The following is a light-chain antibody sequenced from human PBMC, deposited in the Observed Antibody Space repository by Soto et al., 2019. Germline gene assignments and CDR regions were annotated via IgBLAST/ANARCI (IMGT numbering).Light chain of an antibody. CDR2: RSN. J-gene: IGLJ1*01. CDR3: AAWDGRRSGL. Sequence: QSVLTQPPSASGAPGQRVTISCSGSSSNIGSNYVYWYQQLPGTAPKLLIYRSNQRPSGVPDRFSGSKSGTSASLAISGHRSEEEADYYCAAWDGRRSGLFGTGTKLTVL. V-gene: IGLV1-47*01. CDR1: SSNIGSNY.